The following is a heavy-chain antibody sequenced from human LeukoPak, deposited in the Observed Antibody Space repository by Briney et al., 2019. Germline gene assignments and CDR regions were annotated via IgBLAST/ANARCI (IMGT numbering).Heavy chain of an antibody. CDR2: ISSSSNYI. CDR1: GFTFSSYN. Sequence: NPGGSLRLSCAASGFTFSSYNMNWVRQAPGKGLEWVSCISSSSNYINYADSVKGRFTISRDNAKNLLYLQMNSLRAEDTAMYYCASYDYGAFDIWGQGTMVTVSS. V-gene: IGHV3-21*01. D-gene: IGHD4-17*01. CDR3: ASYDYGAFDI. J-gene: IGHJ3*02.